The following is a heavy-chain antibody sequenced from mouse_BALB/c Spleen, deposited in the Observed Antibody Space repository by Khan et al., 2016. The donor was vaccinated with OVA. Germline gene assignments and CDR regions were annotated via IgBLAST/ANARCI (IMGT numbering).Heavy chain of an antibody. CDR2: IYWDDDK. Sequence: QVTLKESGPGILQPSQTLSLTCSFSGFSLSASGMGVSWIRQPSGKGLEWLAHIYWDDDKRYNPSLKSRLTISKDTSSNQVFLKITSVDTADTATYYCARRGELQPWFAYWGQGTLVTVSA. CDR3: ARRGELQPWFAY. D-gene: IGHD1-1*01. J-gene: IGHJ3*01. CDR1: GFSLSASGMG. V-gene: IGHV8-12*01.